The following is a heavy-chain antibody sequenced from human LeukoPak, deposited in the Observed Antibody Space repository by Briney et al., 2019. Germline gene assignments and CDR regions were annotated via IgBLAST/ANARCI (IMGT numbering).Heavy chain of an antibody. CDR1: GGSFSGYY. J-gene: IGHJ3*02. Sequence: SETQSLTCAVYGGSFSGYYGRWLRQPPGKGLEWLGEINHSGSTNYNPSLKSRVTISVDTSKNQFSLKLSSVTAADTAVYYCARAKRWLQLNAFDIWGQGTMVTVSS. D-gene: IGHD5-24*01. CDR3: ARAKRWLQLNAFDI. V-gene: IGHV4-34*01. CDR2: INHSGST.